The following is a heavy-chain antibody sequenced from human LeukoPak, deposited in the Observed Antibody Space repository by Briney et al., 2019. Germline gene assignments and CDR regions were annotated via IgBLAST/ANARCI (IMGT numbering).Heavy chain of an antibody. CDR2: IYDSGST. J-gene: IGHJ3*02. CDR1: GASIRSGDYY. CDR3: ARDCSGGSCYGAFDI. V-gene: IGHV4-30-4*01. D-gene: IGHD2-15*01. Sequence: SQTLSLTCTVSGASIRSGDYYWSWIRQPPGKGLEWIGYIYDSGSTYYNPSLKSRITISVDTPENRFSLKLSSVTATDTAVYYCARDCSGGSCYGAFDIWGQGTMVTVSS.